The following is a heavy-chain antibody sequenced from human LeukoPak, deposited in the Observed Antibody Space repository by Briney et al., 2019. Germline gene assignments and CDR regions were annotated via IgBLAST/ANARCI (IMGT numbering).Heavy chain of an antibody. CDR2: ISYDGSNK. Sequence: GGSLRLSCAVSGVPFISNALTWVRQAPGKGLEWVAVISYDGSNKYYADSVKGRFTISRDNSKNTLYLQMNSLRAEDTAVYYCARGGYSYASGSYGSGPFLDWGQGTLVTVSS. CDR1: GVPFISNA. D-gene: IGHD3-10*01. J-gene: IGHJ4*02. V-gene: IGHV3-30-3*01. CDR3: ARGGYSYASGSYGSGPFLD.